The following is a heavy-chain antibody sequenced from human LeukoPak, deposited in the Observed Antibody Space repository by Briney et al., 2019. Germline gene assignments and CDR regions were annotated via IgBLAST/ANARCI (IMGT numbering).Heavy chain of an antibody. Sequence: SVKVSCKASGGTFSSYAISWVRQAPGQGLEWMGGIIPIFGTANYAQKFQGRVTITTDESTSTAYMELSSLRSEDTAVYYCARGGYNWNYARLGFDFDYWGRGTLVTVSS. CDR1: GGTFSSYA. V-gene: IGHV1-69*05. J-gene: IGHJ4*02. CDR2: IIPIFGTA. CDR3: ARGGYNWNYARLGFDFDY. D-gene: IGHD1-7*01.